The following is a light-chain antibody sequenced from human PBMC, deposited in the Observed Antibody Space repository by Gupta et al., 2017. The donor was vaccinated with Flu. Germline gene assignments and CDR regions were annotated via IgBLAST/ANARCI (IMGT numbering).Light chain of an antibody. J-gene: IGKJ1*01. CDR1: QSISSY. CDR3: QQSDTTPRT. CDR2: AAS. V-gene: IGKV1-39*01. Sequence: DIQMTQSPSSLSASVGDRVTITCRASQSISSYLNWYQQKPGKAPNLLIYAASRLQSGVPSRFSGSGSGTNFILTISRLQPEDFATYYCQQSDTTPRTFGQGTKVEIK.